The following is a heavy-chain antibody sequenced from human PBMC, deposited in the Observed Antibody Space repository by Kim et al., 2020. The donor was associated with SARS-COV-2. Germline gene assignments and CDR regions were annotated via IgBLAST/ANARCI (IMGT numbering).Heavy chain of an antibody. D-gene: IGHD3-10*02. J-gene: IGHJ4*02. CDR1: GYIFSHYG. V-gene: IGHV1-18*01. CDR2: ISGSSGDR. CDR3: ARGTIVRGDTSPAVY. Sequence: ASVKVSCKASGYIFSHYGIIWVRQAPGQGLQWLGWISGSSGDRNYAQNVQGRVTMTTDTSTSTAYLELKSLRSDDTATYYCARGTIVRGDTSPAVYWGQG.